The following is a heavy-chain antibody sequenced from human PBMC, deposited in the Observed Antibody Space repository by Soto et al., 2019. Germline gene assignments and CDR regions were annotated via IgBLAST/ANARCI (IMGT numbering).Heavy chain of an antibody. CDR1: GDSISGGASF. CDR3: AKLSCTSSTCYFPGWFDP. V-gene: IGHV4-31*03. J-gene: IGHJ5*02. CDR2: VYYSGSS. D-gene: IGHD2-2*01. Sequence: SETLSLTCTVSGDSISGGASFWSWIRQPPGKGLEWIANVYYSGSSYYNPSLKSRLTISVDTTKNQFSLQLKSMTAADTAVYYCAKLSCTSSTCYFPGWFDPWGQGTLVAVSS.